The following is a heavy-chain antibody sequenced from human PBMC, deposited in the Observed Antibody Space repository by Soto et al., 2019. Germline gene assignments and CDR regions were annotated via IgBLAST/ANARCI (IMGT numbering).Heavy chain of an antibody. J-gene: IGHJ5*02. CDR1: GYSFTSYW. V-gene: IGHV5-51*01. Sequence: GESLKISCKGSGYSFTSYWIGWVRQMPGKGLEGMGIIYPGDSDTRYSPSFQGQVTISADKSISTDYLQWSRLKASDTALYSCALSVKLGIWFDPWGQGTLVTVSS. CDR2: IYPGDSDT. D-gene: IGHD7-27*01. CDR3: ALSVKLGIWFDP.